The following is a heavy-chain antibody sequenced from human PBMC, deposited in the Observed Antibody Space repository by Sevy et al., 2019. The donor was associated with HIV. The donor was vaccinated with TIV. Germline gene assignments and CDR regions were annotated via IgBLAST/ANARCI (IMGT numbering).Heavy chain of an antibody. V-gene: IGHV1-24*01. CDR3: ATSDSSGYSDGTFDY. CDR1: GYTVTELS. D-gene: IGHD3-22*01. Sequence: ASVKVSCKVSGYTVTELSMHWVRQAPGKGLEWMGGFDPEDGETIYAQKFQGRVTMTEDTSTDTAYMELSSLRSEDTAVYYCATSDSSGYSDGTFDYWGQGTLVTVSS. CDR2: FDPEDGET. J-gene: IGHJ4*02.